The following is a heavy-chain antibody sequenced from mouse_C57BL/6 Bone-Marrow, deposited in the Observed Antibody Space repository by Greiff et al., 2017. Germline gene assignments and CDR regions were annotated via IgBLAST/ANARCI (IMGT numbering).Heavy chain of an antibody. J-gene: IGHJ3*01. V-gene: IGHV1-5*01. Sequence: EVKLEESGTVLARPGASVKMSCKTSGYTFTSYWMHWVKQRPGQGLAWIGAIYPGNSDTSYNQKFKGKAKLTAVTSASTAYMELSSLTSEDSAVYYCTRSRDYYGSSYVFAYWGQGTLVTVSA. CDR1: GYTFTSYW. CDR3: TRSRDYYGSSYVFAY. CDR2: IYPGNSDT. D-gene: IGHD1-1*01.